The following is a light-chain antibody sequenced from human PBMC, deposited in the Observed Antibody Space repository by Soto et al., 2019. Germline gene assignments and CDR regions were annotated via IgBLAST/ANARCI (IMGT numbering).Light chain of an antibody. CDR1: QAVNSW. Sequence: DNQLTQSPSSISASVGDRVTITCRASQAVNSWLAWFQQKPGMAPKLVIYDVSSLQSGVPSRFSGSGSGTEFTLTISSLQPDDLATYYCQHYNSYSEAFGQGTKVELK. CDR2: DVS. J-gene: IGKJ1*01. V-gene: IGKV1-5*01. CDR3: QHYNSYSEA.